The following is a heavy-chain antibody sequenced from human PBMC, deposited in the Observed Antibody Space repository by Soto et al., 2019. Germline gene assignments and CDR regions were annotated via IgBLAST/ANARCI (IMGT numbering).Heavy chain of an antibody. Sequence: GGSLRLSCAASGFTFSNYWMSWVRQAPGKGLEWVANIKQDGSQKYYVDSVKGRFTISRDNAKNSLYLEMNSLRAEDTAVYSCARILPIEAAGAPYWLDPRGQGTLVTVSS. CDR1: GFTFSNYW. V-gene: IGHV3-7*03. CDR3: ARILPIEAAGAPYWLDP. D-gene: IGHD6-13*01. CDR2: IKQDGSQK. J-gene: IGHJ5*02.